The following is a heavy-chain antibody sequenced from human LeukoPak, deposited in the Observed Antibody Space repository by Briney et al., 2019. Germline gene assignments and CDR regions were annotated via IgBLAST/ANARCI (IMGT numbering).Heavy chain of an antibody. CDR3: AREQCSGNSCYYY. V-gene: IGHV3-7*01. J-gene: IGHJ4*02. D-gene: IGHD2-15*01. CDR1: GFSFSVFW. Sequence: PGGSLRLSCAASGFSFSVFWMSWVRQAPGKGLEWVANINQDGSEKNYVDSVKGRFTLSRDGAKNSLYLQMNSLRAEDAAVYFCAREQCSGNSCYYYWGQGTLVTVSS. CDR2: INQDGSEK.